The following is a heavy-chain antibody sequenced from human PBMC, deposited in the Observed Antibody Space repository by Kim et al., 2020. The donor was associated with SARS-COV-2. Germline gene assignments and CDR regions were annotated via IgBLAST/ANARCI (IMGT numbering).Heavy chain of an antibody. D-gene: IGHD2-8*01. CDR3: VIMAGH. J-gene: IGHJ4*02. Sequence: SETLSLTCTFSGASVIVDSSYWGWIRQPPGKGLEWIGSLYGSGTSYSNPSLKSRVTISVDTSKNQFFLRLTSVTAADTAVYYCVIMAGHCGQGTLVTV. V-gene: IGHV4-39*07. CDR2: LYGSGTS. CDR1: GASVIVDSSY.